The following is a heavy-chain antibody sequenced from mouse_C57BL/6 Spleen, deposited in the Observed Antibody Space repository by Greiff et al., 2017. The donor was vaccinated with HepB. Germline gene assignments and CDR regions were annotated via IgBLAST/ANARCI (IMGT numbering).Heavy chain of an antibody. CDR3: ARSNSNPCDY. D-gene: IGHD2-5*01. J-gene: IGHJ2*01. CDR1: GYTFTSYW. V-gene: IGHV1-59*01. Sequence: QVHVKQPGAELVRPGTSVKLSCKASGYTFTSYWMHWVKQRPGQGLEWIGVIDPSDSYTNYNQKFKGKATLTVDTSSSTAYMQLSSLTSEDSAVYYCARSNSNPCDYWGQGTTLTVSS. CDR2: IDPSDSYT.